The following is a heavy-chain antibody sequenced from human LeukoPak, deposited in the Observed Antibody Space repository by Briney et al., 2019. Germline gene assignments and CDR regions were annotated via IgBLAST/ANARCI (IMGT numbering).Heavy chain of an antibody. CDR2: INPNSGGT. CDR1: GYTFTGYY. CDR3: ARASGTGDYYDSSGYDFDY. D-gene: IGHD3-22*01. V-gene: IGHV1-2*02. Sequence: ASVKVSCKASGYTFTGYYMHWVRQAPGQGLEWMGWINPNSGGTNYAQKFQGRVTMTRDTSISTAYMELSRLRSDDTAVYYCARASGTGDYYDSSGYDFDYWGQGTLVTVSS. J-gene: IGHJ4*02.